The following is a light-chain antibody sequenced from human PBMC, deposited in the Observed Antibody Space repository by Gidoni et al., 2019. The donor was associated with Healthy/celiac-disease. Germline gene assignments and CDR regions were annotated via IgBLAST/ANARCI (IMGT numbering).Light chain of an antibody. CDR1: QRISSY. CDR3: QQRYNNPPVT. CDR2: AAS. V-gene: IGKV1-39*01. Sequence: DFQLTQSPSSLSASVGDRFTITCRASQRISSYLNWYQQKPGKAPKLLIYAASSLQSRVPPRVGGSRARTDFTRTSSSRQPKEFATYYSQQRYNNPPVTFGQGTRLEIK. J-gene: IGKJ5*01.